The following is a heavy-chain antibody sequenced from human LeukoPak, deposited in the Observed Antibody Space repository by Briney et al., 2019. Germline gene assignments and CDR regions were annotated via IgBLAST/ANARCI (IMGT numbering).Heavy chain of an antibody. CDR2: INHSGST. D-gene: IGHD6-13*01. V-gene: IGHV4-34*01. CDR3: ERLVRSWYNRFAP. CDR1: GGSFSGYY. Sequence: SETLSLTCAVYGGSFSGYYWSWIRQPPGKGLEWIGEINHSGSTNYNPSLKSRVTISVDTSKNQCSLKLSSVTAADTAVYYCERLVRSWYNRFAPWGQGNLVTVSS. J-gene: IGHJ5*02.